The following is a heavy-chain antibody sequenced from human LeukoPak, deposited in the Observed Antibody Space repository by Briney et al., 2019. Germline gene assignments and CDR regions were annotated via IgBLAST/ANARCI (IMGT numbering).Heavy chain of an antibody. CDR2: ISYDGSNK. Sequence: GGSLRLPCAASGFTFSSYDMHWVRQAPGKGLEWVAVISYDGSNKYYAASVKGRFTISRDNSKNTLYLQMNSRRPEDTTVYYCAKDPSGDSFGSYGLDVWGQGTTVTVS. CDR3: AKDPSGDSFGSYGLDV. CDR1: GFTFSSYD. D-gene: IGHD5-18*01. V-gene: IGHV3-30*18. J-gene: IGHJ6*02.